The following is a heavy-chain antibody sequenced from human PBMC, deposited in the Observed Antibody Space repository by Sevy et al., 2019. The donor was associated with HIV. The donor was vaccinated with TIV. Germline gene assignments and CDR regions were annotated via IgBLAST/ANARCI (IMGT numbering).Heavy chain of an antibody. CDR1: EFTVSSSY. V-gene: IGHV3-53*01. D-gene: IGHD1-26*01. J-gene: IGHJ4*02. CDR3: ARAGTGSYSAYFDY. CDR2: LYSGGST. Sequence: GGSLRLSCAASEFTVSSSYMSWVRQAPGKGLEWVSILYSGGSTYYAASVKGRFAVSRDNSKNTLYLQMNSLRAEDTAVYYCARAGTGSYSAYFDYWGPGTLVTVSS.